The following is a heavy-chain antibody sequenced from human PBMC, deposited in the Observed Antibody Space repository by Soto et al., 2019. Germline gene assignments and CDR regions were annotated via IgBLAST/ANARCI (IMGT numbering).Heavy chain of an antibody. J-gene: IGHJ4*02. CDR3: ASAALGYSSDELDY. V-gene: IGHV1-18*01. Sequence: QVQLVQSGAEVKKPGASVKVSCKASGYTFTSYGISWVRQAPGQGLEWMGWISAYNGNTNHAQKLQGRVTMTTDTSTNTAYMELRSLRSDDTAVYYCASAALGYSSDELDYWGQGTLVTVSS. CDR2: ISAYNGNT. D-gene: IGHD5-18*01. CDR1: GYTFTSYG.